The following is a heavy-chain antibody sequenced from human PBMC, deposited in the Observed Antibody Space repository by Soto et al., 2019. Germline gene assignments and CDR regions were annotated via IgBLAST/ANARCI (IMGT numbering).Heavy chain of an antibody. CDR3: ARGRGAAADYFDF. V-gene: IGHV3-11*05. J-gene: IGHJ4*02. CDR1: GFTFSDYY. D-gene: IGHD6-13*01. Sequence: QVQLVESGGGLVKPGGSLRLSCAVSGFTFSDYYMTWVRQAPGKGLEWVSYISSSTSHTNYADSVKGRFTLSKENAKNSLFLQMNSLRAEDTAVYYCARGRGAAADYFDFWGQGTLVTVSS. CDR2: ISSSTSHT.